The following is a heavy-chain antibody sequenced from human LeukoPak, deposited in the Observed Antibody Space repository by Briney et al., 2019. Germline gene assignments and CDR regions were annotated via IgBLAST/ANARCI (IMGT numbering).Heavy chain of an antibody. CDR3: ARDQLVGVTYFDY. V-gene: IGHV3-11*01. CDR2: ISSSGSTI. Sequence: GGSLRLSCAASGFTFSDYYMSWIRQAPGKGLEWVSYISSSGSTIYYADSVKGRFTISRDNAKSSLYLQMNSLRAEDTAVYYCARDQLVGVTYFDYWGQGTLVTVSS. CDR1: GFTFSDYY. D-gene: IGHD1-26*01. J-gene: IGHJ4*02.